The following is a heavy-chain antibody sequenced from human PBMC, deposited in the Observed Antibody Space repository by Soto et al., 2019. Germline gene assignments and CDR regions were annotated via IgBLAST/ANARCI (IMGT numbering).Heavy chain of an antibody. CDR2: ISAYNGNT. Sequence: ASVKVSCKASGYTFTSYGISWVRQAPGQGLEWMGWISAYNGNTNYAQKLQGRVTMTTDTSTSTAYMELRSLRSDDTAVYYCARDTNPREYYEFLTGDIDYWGQGTLVTVSS. CDR3: ARDTNPREYYEFLTGDIDY. CDR1: GYTFTSYG. J-gene: IGHJ4*02. V-gene: IGHV1-18*01. D-gene: IGHD3-9*01.